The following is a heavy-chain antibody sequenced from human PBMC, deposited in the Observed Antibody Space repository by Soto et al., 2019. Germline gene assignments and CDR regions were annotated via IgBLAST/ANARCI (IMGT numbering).Heavy chain of an antibody. CDR3: ASIVVVPAAMVDY. V-gene: IGHV4-39*01. CDR2: IYYSGST. Sequence: SETLSLTCTVSGGSISSSSYYWGWIRQPPGKGLEWIGSIYYSGSTYYNPSLKSRLTISVDTSKNQFSLKLSSVTAADTAVYYCASIVVVPAAMVDYWGQGTLVTVSS. CDR1: GGSISSSSYY. D-gene: IGHD2-2*01. J-gene: IGHJ4*02.